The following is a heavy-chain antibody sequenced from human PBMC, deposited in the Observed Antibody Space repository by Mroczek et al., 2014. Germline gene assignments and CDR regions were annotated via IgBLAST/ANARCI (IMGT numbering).Heavy chain of an antibody. J-gene: IGHJ5*02. D-gene: IGHD2-2*01. Sequence: QVQLQESGAEVKKPGASVKVSCKASGYTFTGYYMHWVRQAPGQGLEWMGWINPNSGGTNYAQKFQGRVTMTRDTSISTAYMELSRLRSDDTAVYYCARWVCRVPAAACTFGFDPWGQGTLVTVSS. V-gene: IGHV1-2*02. CDR3: ARWVCRVPAAACTFGFDP. CDR1: GYTFTGYY. CDR2: INPNSGGT.